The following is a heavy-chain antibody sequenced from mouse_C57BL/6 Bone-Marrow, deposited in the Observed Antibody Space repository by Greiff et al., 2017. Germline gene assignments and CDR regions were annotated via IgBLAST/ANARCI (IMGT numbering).Heavy chain of an antibody. J-gene: IGHJ4*01. CDR2: ISNLAYSI. CDR1: GFTFSDYG. CDR3: ARRGYGYYAMDY. D-gene: IGHD2-2*01. V-gene: IGHV5-15*01. Sequence: DVQLVESGGGLVQPGGSLKLSCAASGFTFSDYGMAWVRQAPRKGPEWVAFISNLAYSIYYADTVTGRFTISRENAKNTLYLEMSSLRSEDTAMYYCARRGYGYYAMDYWGQGTSVTVSS.